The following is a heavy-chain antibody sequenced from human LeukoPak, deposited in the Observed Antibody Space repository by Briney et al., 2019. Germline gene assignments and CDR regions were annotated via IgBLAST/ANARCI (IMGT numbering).Heavy chain of an antibody. CDR3: ARDWASQPLGATTGFDI. CDR1: GYTFTSYD. V-gene: IGHV1-46*01. Sequence: PWASVKASCKASGYTFTSYDINWVRQAPGQGLEWMGIINPSGGSTSYAQKFQGRVTMTRDTSTSTVYMELSSLRSEDTAVYYCARDWASQPLGATTGFDIWGQGTMVTVSS. D-gene: IGHD1-26*01. CDR2: INPSGGST. J-gene: IGHJ3*02.